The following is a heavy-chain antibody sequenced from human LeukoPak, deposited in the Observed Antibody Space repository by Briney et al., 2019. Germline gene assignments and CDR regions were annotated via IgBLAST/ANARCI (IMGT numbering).Heavy chain of an antibody. CDR3: TRAYCDADRCYEPNL. CDR1: GFTFGDYA. Sequence: PGGSLHLSCTASGFTFGDYAMSGFRPAPGKGLEGVGLVGGNAYGGTTEYAASVRGRFSISRDDSRSTAYLQMSSLKTEDTAMYYCTRAYCDADRCYEPNLWGQGTLVTVSS. CDR2: VGGNAYGGTT. V-gene: IGHV3-49*03. J-gene: IGHJ5*02. D-gene: IGHD2-15*01.